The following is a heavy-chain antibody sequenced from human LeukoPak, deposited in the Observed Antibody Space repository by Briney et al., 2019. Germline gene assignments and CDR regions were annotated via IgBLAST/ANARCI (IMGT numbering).Heavy chain of an antibody. CDR3: ARVGSGDYFDY. CDR2: INPSGGST. V-gene: IGHV1-46*01. J-gene: IGHJ4*02. CDR1: GYTFTSYY. Sequence: ASVKVSCKASGYTFTSYYMHWVRQAPGQGLEWMGIINPSGGSTSYTQKFQGRVTMTRDTSTSTVYMELSSLRSEDTAVYYCARVGSGDYFDYWGQGTLVTVSS. D-gene: IGHD6-19*01.